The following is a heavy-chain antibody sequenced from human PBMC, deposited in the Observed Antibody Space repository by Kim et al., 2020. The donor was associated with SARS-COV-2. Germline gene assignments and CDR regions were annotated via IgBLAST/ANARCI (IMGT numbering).Heavy chain of an antibody. J-gene: IGHJ6*02. D-gene: IGHD2-15*01. Sequence: SQKFQGRVTITRDTSASTAYMELSSLRSEDTAVYYCARARIDYYYYGMDVWGQGTTVTVSS. CDR3: ARARIDYYYYGMDV. V-gene: IGHV1-3*01.